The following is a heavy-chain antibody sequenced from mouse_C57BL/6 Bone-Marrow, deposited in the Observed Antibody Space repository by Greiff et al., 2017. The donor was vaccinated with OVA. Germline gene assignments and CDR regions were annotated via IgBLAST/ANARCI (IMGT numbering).Heavy chain of an antibody. Sequence: QVQLQQPGAELVMPGASVKLSCKASGYTFTSYWMHRVKQRPGQGLEWIGEIDPSDSYTNYNQKFKGKSTLTVDKSSSTAYMQLSSLTSEDSAVYYCALHYGNYFDYWGQGTTLTVSS. J-gene: IGHJ2*01. D-gene: IGHD2-1*01. CDR2: IDPSDSYT. CDR1: GYTFTSYW. CDR3: ALHYGNYFDY. V-gene: IGHV1-69*01.